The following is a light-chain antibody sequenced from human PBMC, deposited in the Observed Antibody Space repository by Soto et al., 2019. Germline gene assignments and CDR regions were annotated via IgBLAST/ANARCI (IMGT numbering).Light chain of an antibody. CDR1: QSISSW. V-gene: IGKV1-5*03. CDR2: KAS. J-gene: IGKJ4*01. CDR3: QQYDSYPLT. Sequence: DIQMTQSPSTLSASVGDRVTITCRASQSISSWLAWYQQKPGKAPNLLIYKASSLESGVPSRLSGSGSGTDFTLTVSSLQPDDFATYYCQQYDSYPLTFGGGTKVEIK.